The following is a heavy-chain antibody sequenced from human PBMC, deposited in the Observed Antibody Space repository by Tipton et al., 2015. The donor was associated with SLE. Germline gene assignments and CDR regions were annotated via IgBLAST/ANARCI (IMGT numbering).Heavy chain of an antibody. CDR1: GASISTYY. Sequence: TLSLTCTVSGASISTYYWSWTRQLPGRGLEWIGYINYSGSAYYRPSLKSRVTMSVDTSKNQFSLKLSFVTAADTAVYYCARARDWGHYYYYMDVWGKGTTVTVS. CDR3: ARARDWGHYYYYMDV. D-gene: IGHD3/OR15-3a*01. J-gene: IGHJ6*03. V-gene: IGHV4-31*03. CDR2: INYSGSA.